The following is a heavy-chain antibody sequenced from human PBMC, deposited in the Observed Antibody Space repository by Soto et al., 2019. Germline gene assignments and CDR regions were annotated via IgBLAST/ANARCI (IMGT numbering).Heavy chain of an antibody. D-gene: IGHD1-7*01. Sequence: EVQLLESGGDLVQPGESLRLSCVASGFTFDKYAMSWVRQTREKGLELVAGISAAATITHYADSVRGRFTISRDNSRNTQSLHMSNLRADDTAIYYCAKDPNGNYVGGFEMWGQGTTVIVSS. CDR2: ISAAATIT. V-gene: IGHV3-23*01. CDR3: AKDPNGNYVGGFEM. CDR1: GFTFDKYA. J-gene: IGHJ3*02.